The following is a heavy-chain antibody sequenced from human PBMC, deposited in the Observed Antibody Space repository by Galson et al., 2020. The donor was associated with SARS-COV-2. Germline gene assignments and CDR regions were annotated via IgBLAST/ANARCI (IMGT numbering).Heavy chain of an antibody. J-gene: IGHJ4*02. Sequence: GGSLRLSCAASGFTVSSNFMSWVRQTPERGLEWVSLIYSGGDAYYADSVKGRFTISRDSSKNTLYLQMYSLRAEDSAVYFCARERMAGTSYNYFDYWGQGTLVTVSS. D-gene: IGHD2-2*01. CDR2: IYSGGDA. V-gene: IGHV3-53*01. CDR1: GFTVSSNF. CDR3: ARERMAGTSYNYFDY.